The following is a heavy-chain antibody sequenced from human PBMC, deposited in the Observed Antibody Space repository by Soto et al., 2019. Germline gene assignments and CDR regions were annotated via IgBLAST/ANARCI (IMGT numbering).Heavy chain of an antibody. CDR3: AHRRVAVAATNWFDP. D-gene: IGHD6-19*01. Sequence: QITLKESGPTLVKPTQTLTLTCTFSGFSLSTSGVGVGWIRQPPGKALEWLALIYWDDDKRYSPSLKSRLTTTKDTSKTPVVLTMPNMDPVDTATYYCAHRRVAVAATNWFDPWGQGTLVTVSS. CDR2: IYWDDDK. CDR1: GFSLSTSGVG. J-gene: IGHJ5*02. V-gene: IGHV2-5*02.